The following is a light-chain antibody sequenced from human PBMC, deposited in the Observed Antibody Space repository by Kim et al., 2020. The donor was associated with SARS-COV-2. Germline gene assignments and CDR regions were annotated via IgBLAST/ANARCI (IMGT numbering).Light chain of an antibody. CDR3: QQFYTYPS. CDR2: GTS. CDR1: QDIGTY. V-gene: IGKV1-8*01. Sequence: AIRMTQSPSSFSASTGDRVTITCRASQDIGTYLAWYQQRPGKAPKLLISGTSTLQSGVPSRFSCSGSGTDFTLTISYLQSVDFATYYCQQFYTYPSFGQGTKLEI. J-gene: IGKJ2*01.